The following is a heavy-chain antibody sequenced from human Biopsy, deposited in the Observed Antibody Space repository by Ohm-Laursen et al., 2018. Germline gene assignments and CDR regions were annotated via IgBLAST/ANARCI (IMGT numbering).Heavy chain of an antibody. CDR2: INHRGRT. J-gene: IGHJ6*02. CDR1: GESFNGYY. D-gene: IGHD3-22*01. Sequence: DTLSLTCAVYGESFNGYYWSWIRQTPGKGLEWIGEINHRGRTNYNPSLKSRVTISVDTSKNQFSLKVRFVTAADTAVYYCVRGVDYYDPYHYYALDVWGQGTTVTVSS. CDR3: VRGVDYYDPYHYYALDV. V-gene: IGHV4-34*01.